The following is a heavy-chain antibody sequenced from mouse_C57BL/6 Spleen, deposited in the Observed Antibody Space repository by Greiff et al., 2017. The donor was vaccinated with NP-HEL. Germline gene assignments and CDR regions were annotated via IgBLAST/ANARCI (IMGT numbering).Heavy chain of an antibody. CDR3: ARGGTVTSMDY. J-gene: IGHJ4*01. V-gene: IGHV3-6*01. CDR1: GYSITSGYY. CDR2: ISYDGSN. D-gene: IGHD2-10*02. Sequence: VQLQQSGPGLVKPSQSLSLPCSVTGYSITSGYYWNWIRQFPGNKLEWMGYISYDGSNNYNPSLKNRISITRDTSKNQFFLKLNSVTTEDTATYYCARGGTVTSMDYWGQGTSVTVSS.